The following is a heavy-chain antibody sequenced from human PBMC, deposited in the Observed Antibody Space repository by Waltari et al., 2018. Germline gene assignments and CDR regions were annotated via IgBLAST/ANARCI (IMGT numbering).Heavy chain of an antibody. V-gene: IGHV1-69*02. CDR3: ARVRSGYDITNWFDP. D-gene: IGHD3-9*01. J-gene: IGHJ5*02. CDR2: MSPILGIA. CDR1: GGTFSSYT. Sequence: QVQLVQSGAEVKKPGSSVKVSCKASGGTFSSYTISWVRQAPGQGLGWMGRMSPILGIANYAQKFQGRVTVTADKSPSTAYMEMSSLRSEDTAVYYCARVRSGYDITNWFDPWGQGTLVTVSS.